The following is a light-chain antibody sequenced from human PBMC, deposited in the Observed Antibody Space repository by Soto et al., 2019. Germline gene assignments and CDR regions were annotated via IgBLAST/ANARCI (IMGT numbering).Light chain of an antibody. J-gene: IGKJ5*01. Sequence: EIVMSQSPATLSVSPGERATLSCRASQSVSSSYLAWYQQKPGQAPRLLIYGASSRATGIPDRFSGSGSGTDFTLTISRLEPEDFAVYYCQQYGSSITFGHGTRLEIK. V-gene: IGKV3-20*01. CDR2: GAS. CDR3: QQYGSSIT. CDR1: QSVSSSY.